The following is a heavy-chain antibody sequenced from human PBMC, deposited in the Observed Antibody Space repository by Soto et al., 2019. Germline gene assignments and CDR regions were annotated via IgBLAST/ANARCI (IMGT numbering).Heavy chain of an antibody. CDR1: GFTFSSYS. CDR2: ISSSSSYI. Sequence: GGSLRLSCAASGFTFSSYSMNWVRQAPGKGLEWVSSISSSSSYIYYADSVKGRFTISRDNAKNSLYLQMNSLRAEDTAVYYCARAQKRTYWYFDLWGRGTLFTVSS. V-gene: IGHV3-21*01. CDR3: ARAQKRTYWYFDL. J-gene: IGHJ2*01.